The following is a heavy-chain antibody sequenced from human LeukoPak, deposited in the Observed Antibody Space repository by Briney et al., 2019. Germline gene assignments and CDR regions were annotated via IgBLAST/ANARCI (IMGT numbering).Heavy chain of an antibody. J-gene: IGHJ4*02. CDR3: AKTYYYDSSNYPPIDD. Sequence: PGGSLRLSCAASGFTFSSYAMSWVRQAPGEGLEWVSAISGGGGNTYYADSVKGRFTISRDNSKNTLYLQMNSLRAEDTAVYYCAKTYYYDSSNYPPIDDWGQGTLVTVSS. CDR1: GFTFSSYA. V-gene: IGHV3-23*01. D-gene: IGHD3-22*01. CDR2: ISGGGGNT.